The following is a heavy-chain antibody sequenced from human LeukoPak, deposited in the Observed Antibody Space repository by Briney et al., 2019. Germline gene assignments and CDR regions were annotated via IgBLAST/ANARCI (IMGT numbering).Heavy chain of an antibody. Sequence: GGSLRLSCAASGFTFSDCYMSWIRQAPGKGLEWVAFISYDGTNTYYADSVQGRFSVSRDTSHNTLYLEMSGLTYDDTALYYCARVRDGSVRGGFDIWGQGTLVTVSS. D-gene: IGHD3-10*01. V-gene: IGHV3-30-3*01. CDR1: GFTFSDCY. CDR2: ISYDGTNT. J-gene: IGHJ3*02. CDR3: ARVRDGSVRGGFDI.